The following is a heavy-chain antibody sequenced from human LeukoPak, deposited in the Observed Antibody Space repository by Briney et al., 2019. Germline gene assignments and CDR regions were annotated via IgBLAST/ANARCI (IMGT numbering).Heavy chain of an antibody. CDR2: IYYSGDT. V-gene: IGHV4-39*01. CDR3: ARHQWHYYYYMGV. Sequence: SETLSLTFTVSGGSISSSSYYWGWIRQPPGKGLEWIGSIYYSGDTYYNPSLKSRRVTISVDTSKNQFSLRLSSVTAADTAVYYCARHQWHYYYYMGVWGKGSTVTVSS. D-gene: IGHD6-19*01. CDR1: GGSISSSSYY. J-gene: IGHJ6*03.